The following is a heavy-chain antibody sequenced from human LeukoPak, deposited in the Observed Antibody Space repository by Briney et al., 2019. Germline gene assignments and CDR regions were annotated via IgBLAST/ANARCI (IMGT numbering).Heavy chain of an antibody. CDR1: GGTFSSYA. D-gene: IGHD3-10*01. J-gene: IGHJ6*02. Sequence: ASVKVSCKASGGTFSSYAISWVRQAPGQGLEWMGRIIPILGIANYAQKFQGRVTITADKSTSTAYMELSSLRSEDTAVYYCASGRITMVRGVDGMDVWGQGTTVTVS. CDR3: ASGRITMVRGVDGMDV. CDR2: IIPILGIA. V-gene: IGHV1-69*04.